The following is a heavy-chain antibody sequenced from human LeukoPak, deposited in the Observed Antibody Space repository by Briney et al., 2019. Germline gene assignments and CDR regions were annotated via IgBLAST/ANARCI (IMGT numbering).Heavy chain of an antibody. CDR3: ASFHAIAAAGNVDY. D-gene: IGHD6-13*01. CDR1: GDSINNNNYY. Sequence: SETLSLTCTVSGDSINNNNYYWAWIRQPPGKALEWIGSIYYGESTYYNPSLKSRVTISLDTSENQFSLRVRSVTAADTAVYYCASFHAIAAAGNVDYWGQGTLVTVSS. V-gene: IGHV4-39*07. CDR2: IYYGEST. J-gene: IGHJ4*02.